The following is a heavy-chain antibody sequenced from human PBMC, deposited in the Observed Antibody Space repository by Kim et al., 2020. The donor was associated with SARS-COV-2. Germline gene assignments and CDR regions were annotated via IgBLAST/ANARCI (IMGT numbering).Heavy chain of an antibody. V-gene: IGHV3-30*18. D-gene: IGHD6-19*01. Sequence: GGSLRLSCAASGFTFSSYGMHWVRQAPGKVLEWVAVISYDGSNKYYADSVKGRFTISRDNSKNTLYLQMNSLRAEDTAVYDCAKEEGSGYSSGWTYYYYGMDVWGQGTTVTVSS. J-gene: IGHJ6*02. CDR2: ISYDGSNK. CDR3: AKEEGSGYSSGWTYYYYGMDV. CDR1: GFTFSSYG.